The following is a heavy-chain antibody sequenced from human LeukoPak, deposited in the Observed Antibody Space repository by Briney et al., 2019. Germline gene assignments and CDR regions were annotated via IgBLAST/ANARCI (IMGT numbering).Heavy chain of an antibody. Sequence: GESLKISCKGSGYSFTNYWLDWVRQMPGKGLEWMGIIYPGDSDTRYSPSFQGQVTFSADKSISTAYLQWSSLKASDTAIYYCARFGSPSTEFDSWGQGTLVTVSS. V-gene: IGHV5-51*01. CDR3: ARFGSPSTEFDS. CDR1: GYSFTNYW. J-gene: IGHJ4*02. D-gene: IGHD4-11*01. CDR2: IYPGDSDT.